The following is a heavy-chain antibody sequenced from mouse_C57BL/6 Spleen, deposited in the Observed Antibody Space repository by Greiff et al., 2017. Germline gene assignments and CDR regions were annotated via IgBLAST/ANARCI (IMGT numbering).Heavy chain of an antibody. CDR2: IYPGSGNT. CDR1: GYTFTDYY. V-gene: IGHV1-76*01. D-gene: IGHD3-1*01. CDR3: ARPYRGYFDV. J-gene: IGHJ1*03. Sequence: VQGVESGAELVRPGASVKLSCKASGYTFTDYYINWVKQRPGQGLEWIARIYPGSGNTYYNEKFKGKATLTAEKSSSTAYMQLSSLTSEDSAVYFCARPYRGYFDVWGTGTTVTVSS.